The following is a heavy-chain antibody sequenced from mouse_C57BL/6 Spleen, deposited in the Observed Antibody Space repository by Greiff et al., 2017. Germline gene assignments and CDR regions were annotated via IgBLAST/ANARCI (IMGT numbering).Heavy chain of an antibody. CDR1: GFSLTSYA. D-gene: IGHD2-4*01. CDR2: IWTGGGT. Sequence: VQGVESGPGLVAPSQCLSITCTVSGFSLTSYAISWVRQPPGKGLEWLGVIWTGGGTNYNSALKSRLSISKDNSKSQVFLKMNSLQTDDTARYYCAISTMITTNAMDYWGQGTSVTVSS. J-gene: IGHJ4*01. V-gene: IGHV2-9-1*01. CDR3: AISTMITTNAMDY.